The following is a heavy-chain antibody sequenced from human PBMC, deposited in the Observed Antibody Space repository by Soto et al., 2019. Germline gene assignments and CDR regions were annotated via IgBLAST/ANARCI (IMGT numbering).Heavy chain of an antibody. CDR3: ATSRAGVPTNY. Sequence: QVQLVQSGAEVKKPGSSVKVSCQASGGTFSSFTISWVRPAHGQGLEWMGRIIPILGIANYAQKFQGRVTITADKSTSTAYMELSSLRSEDTAVYYCATSRAGVPTNYWGQGTLVTVSS. CDR1: GGTFSSFT. CDR2: IIPILGIA. D-gene: IGHD3-10*01. V-gene: IGHV1-69*02. J-gene: IGHJ4*02.